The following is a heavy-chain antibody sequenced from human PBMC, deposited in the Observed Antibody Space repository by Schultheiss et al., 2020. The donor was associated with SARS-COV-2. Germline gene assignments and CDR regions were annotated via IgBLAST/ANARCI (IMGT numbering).Heavy chain of an antibody. J-gene: IGHJ4*02. Sequence: SETLSLTCTVSGGSISSYYWSWIRQPPGKGLEWIGYIYYSGSTNYNPSLKSRVTISVDTSKNQFSLKLSSVTAADTAVYYCAKDHTYYYDSSGPDWGQGTLVTVSS. CDR2: IYYSGST. CDR3: AKDHTYYYDSSGPD. D-gene: IGHD3-22*01. CDR1: GGSISSYY. V-gene: IGHV4-59*01.